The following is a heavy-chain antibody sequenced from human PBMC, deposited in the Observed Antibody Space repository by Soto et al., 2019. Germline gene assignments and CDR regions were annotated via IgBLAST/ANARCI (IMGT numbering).Heavy chain of an antibody. Sequence: GGSLRLSCVASGFTFDDYAMHWVRQAPGKGLEWVSGISWNSDNIDYADSVQGRFTISRDNAKNSVYLQMNSLRGEDTAVYYCVKGEYYYDSSGYYPFDYWGQGTLVTVSS. V-gene: IGHV3-9*01. D-gene: IGHD3-22*01. CDR3: VKGEYYYDSSGYYPFDY. CDR2: ISWNSDNI. CDR1: GFTFDDYA. J-gene: IGHJ4*02.